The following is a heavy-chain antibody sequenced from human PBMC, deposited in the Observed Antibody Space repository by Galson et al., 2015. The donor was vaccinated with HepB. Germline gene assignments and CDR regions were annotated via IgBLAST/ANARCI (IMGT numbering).Heavy chain of an antibody. D-gene: IGHD3-22*01. CDR1: GYTLTELS. J-gene: IGHJ4*02. CDR3: ATDRPTPYYYDSSGYRGGFDY. V-gene: IGHV1-24*01. CDR2: FDPEDGET. Sequence: SVKVSCKVSGYTLTELSMHWVRQAPGKGLEWMGGFDPEDGETIYAQKFQGRVTMTEDTSTDTAYMELSSLRSEDTAVYYCATDRPTPYYYDSSGYRGGFDYWGQGTLVTVSS.